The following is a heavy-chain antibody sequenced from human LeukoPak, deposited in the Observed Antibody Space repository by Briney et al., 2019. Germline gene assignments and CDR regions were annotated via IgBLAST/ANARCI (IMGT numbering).Heavy chain of an antibody. Sequence: SETLSLTCTVSGGSISSGSYYWSWIRQPAGKGLEWIGRIYTSGSTNYNPSLKSRVTISVDTSKNQFSLKLSSVTAADTAVYYCARDLGFYDSSEGYFDYWGQGTLVTVSS. J-gene: IGHJ4*02. CDR2: IYTSGST. CDR3: ARDLGFYDSSEGYFDY. V-gene: IGHV4-61*02. CDR1: GGSISSGSYY. D-gene: IGHD3-22*01.